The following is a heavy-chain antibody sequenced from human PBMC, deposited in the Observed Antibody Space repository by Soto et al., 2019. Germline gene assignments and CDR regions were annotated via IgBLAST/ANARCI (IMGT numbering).Heavy chain of an antibody. CDR2: ISSSSSYV. J-gene: IGHJ6*03. V-gene: IGHV3-21*01. D-gene: IGHD2-2*01. CDR3: ASGGGIVVVPAAMNYYYMAV. CDR1: GFTFSSYS. Sequence: PGGSLRLSCAASGFTFSSYSMNWVRQAPGKGLEWVSSISSSSSYVYYADSVKGRFTISRDNAKNSLYLQMNSLRAEDTAVYYCASGGGIVVVPAAMNYYYMAVWGKGTTVTVSS.